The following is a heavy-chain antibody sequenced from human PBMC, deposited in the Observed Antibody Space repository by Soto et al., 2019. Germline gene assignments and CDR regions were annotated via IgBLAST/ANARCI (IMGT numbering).Heavy chain of an antibody. J-gene: IGHJ6*02. CDR3: AMLGGWSGGSSGMDV. Sequence: EVQLVESGGGLVQPGGSLRLSCAASGLIFSDYHMDWVRQAPGKGLEWVGRIRRKANSYTTEYAGSVKGRFTISRDDSKNSRYLQVNGPKREDTAVYYCAMLGGWSGGSSGMDVWGQGTTVTVSS. CDR2: IRRKANSYTT. CDR1: GLIFSDYH. V-gene: IGHV3-72*01. D-gene: IGHD6-19*01.